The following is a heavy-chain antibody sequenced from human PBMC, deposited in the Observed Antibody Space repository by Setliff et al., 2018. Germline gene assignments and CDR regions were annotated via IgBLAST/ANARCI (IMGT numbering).Heavy chain of an antibody. V-gene: IGHV1-18*01. J-gene: IGHJ4*02. CDR1: GYTFINSV. CDR3: SRLVRYCTTTTCQMVSGAEV. Sequence: GASVKVSCKASGYTFINSVISWVRQAPGQGLEWMGWIGAYTGNTNYAQKLQGRVTMTTDSSTSTAYMELRSLRSDDTAVYYCSRLVRYCTTTTCQMVSGAEVWGQGTLVTAPQ. D-gene: IGHD2-8*01. CDR2: IGAYTGNT.